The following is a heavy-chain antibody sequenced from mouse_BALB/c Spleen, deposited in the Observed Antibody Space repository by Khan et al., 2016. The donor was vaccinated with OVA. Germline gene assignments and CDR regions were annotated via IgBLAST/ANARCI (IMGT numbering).Heavy chain of an antibody. CDR3: TREGDDGSSFAY. Sequence: QVQLQQSGTELVRPGASVKLSCKASGYTFTNYWINWVKQRPGQGLEWIGNIYPSDSYTNYNQKFKDKATLTVDKSSSTASMQLSSQTSEDSAVYYCTREGDDGSSFAYWGQGTLVTVSA. CDR2: IYPSDSYT. J-gene: IGHJ3*01. D-gene: IGHD2-3*01. CDR1: GYTFTNYW. V-gene: IGHV1-69*02.